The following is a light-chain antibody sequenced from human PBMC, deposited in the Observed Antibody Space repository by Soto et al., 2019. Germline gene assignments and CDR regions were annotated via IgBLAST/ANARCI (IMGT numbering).Light chain of an antibody. CDR1: STNIGSNY. CDR2: RNN. Sequence: QSVLTQPPSASGTPGQRVTISCSGTSTNIGSNYVYWYQQLPGTAPKLLMYRNNQRPSGVPDRFSGSKSGTSASLAISGLRSEDEADYYCAAWDAGVSGPAFGGGTKLTVL. J-gene: IGLJ2*01. V-gene: IGLV1-47*01. CDR3: AAWDAGVSGPA.